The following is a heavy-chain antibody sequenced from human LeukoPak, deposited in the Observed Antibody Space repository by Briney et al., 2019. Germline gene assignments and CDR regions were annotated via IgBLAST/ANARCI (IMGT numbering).Heavy chain of an antibody. Sequence: GGSLRLSCEASGFTFKTYSMNWVRQAPGKGLEWSSYISADGGTTNYADSVKGRFTMSRDNAQNSLFLQMEGLKVEDTAVYYCATVNFYYDDSGYLPFDHWGQGTLVVISS. CDR3: ATVNFYYDDSGYLPFDH. D-gene: IGHD3-16*01. V-gene: IGHV3-48*04. J-gene: IGHJ4*02. CDR1: GFTFKTYS. CDR2: ISADGGTT.